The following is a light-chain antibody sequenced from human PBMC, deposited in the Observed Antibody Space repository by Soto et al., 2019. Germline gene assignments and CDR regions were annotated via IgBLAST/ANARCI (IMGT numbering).Light chain of an antibody. J-gene: IGKJ1*01. CDR1: QDIRND. Sequence: DIQMTQSPSSLSASVGDRVTITCRASQDIRNDLGWYQQNPGKVPKRLIYAASSLQSGVPSRFSGSGSGTECTLTLSSLQPEDFANYYCLQHNSYPRAFGQGTKVEIK. CDR3: LQHNSYPRA. CDR2: AAS. V-gene: IGKV1-17*01.